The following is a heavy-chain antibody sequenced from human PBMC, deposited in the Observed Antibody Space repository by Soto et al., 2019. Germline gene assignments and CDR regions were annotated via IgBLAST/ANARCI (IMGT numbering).Heavy chain of an antibody. D-gene: IGHD2-2*01. J-gene: IGHJ4*02. CDR3: AKGTSKLDY. Sequence: ETLSLTCTVSGGSISSYYWSWVRQAPGKGLEWASSISASGRSLFYADAVKGRFTISRDNSKNTLYLQMSSLTAEDTAVYYCAKGTSKLDYWGQGTLVTVSS. CDR2: ISASGRSL. V-gene: IGHV3-23*01. CDR1: GGSISSYY.